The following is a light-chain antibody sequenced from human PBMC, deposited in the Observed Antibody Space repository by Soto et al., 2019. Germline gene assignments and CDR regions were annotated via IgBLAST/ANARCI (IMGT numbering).Light chain of an antibody. CDR1: QRISSW. J-gene: IGKJ2*01. CDR3: PHHNIYSVT. V-gene: IGKV1-5*03. Sequence: DIQMTQSPSTLSASVGDRVTITCRASQRISSWLAWYQQKPGKAHKLLIYKASSLDSVVPPRFSGSGSWTDFTLTILSLQPPDCTTYDCPHHNIYSVTFGQGNKLEIK. CDR2: KAS.